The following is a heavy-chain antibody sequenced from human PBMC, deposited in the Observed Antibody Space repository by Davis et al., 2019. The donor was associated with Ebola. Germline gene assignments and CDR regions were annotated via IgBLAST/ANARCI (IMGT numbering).Heavy chain of an antibody. CDR1: GFTFSSYS. J-gene: IGHJ6*03. V-gene: IGHV3-21*01. Sequence: GESLKISCAASGFTFSSYSMNWVRQAPGKGLEWVSSISSSSSYIYYADSVKGRFTISRDNAKNSLYLQMNSLRAEDTAVYYCASNGGFWEGGHYYYYMDVWGKGTTVTVSS. D-gene: IGHD3-3*01. CDR3: ASNGGFWEGGHYYYYMDV. CDR2: ISSSSSYI.